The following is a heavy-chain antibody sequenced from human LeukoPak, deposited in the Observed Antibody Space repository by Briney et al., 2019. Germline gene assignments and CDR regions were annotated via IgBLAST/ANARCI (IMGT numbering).Heavy chain of an antibody. D-gene: IGHD1-26*01. V-gene: IGHV3-74*01. Sequence: GGSLRLSCAAFGFTFSSYWMHWVRQAPGKGLVWVSRINSDGSRTSYADSVKGRFTISRDNAKNTLYLQMNSLRAEDTAVYYCARGEWELLMVIGYYWGQGTLVTVSS. CDR3: ARGEWELLMVIGYY. CDR1: GFTFSSYW. CDR2: INSDGSRT. J-gene: IGHJ4*02.